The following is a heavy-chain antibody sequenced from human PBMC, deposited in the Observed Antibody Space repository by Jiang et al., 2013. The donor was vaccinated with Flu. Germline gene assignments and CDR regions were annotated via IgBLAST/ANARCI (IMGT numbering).Heavy chain of an antibody. CDR2: DYSGST. Sequence: DYSGSTHYNPSLKSRVTISVDTSTNQFSLKLSSVTAADTAVYYCAREGGGSGKKREDGVDVWGQGTTVTVSS. CDR3: AREGGGSGKKREDGVDV. V-gene: IGHV4-59*01. D-gene: IGHD3-10*01. J-gene: IGHJ6*02.